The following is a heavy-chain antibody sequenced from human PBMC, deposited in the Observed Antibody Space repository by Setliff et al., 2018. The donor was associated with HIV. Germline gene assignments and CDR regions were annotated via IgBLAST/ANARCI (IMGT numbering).Heavy chain of an antibody. CDR1: GGSFSSYY. CDR2: INHSGST. D-gene: IGHD3-10*01. Sequence: LSLTCAVYGGSFSSYYWSWIRQPPGKGLEWIGEINHSGSTNYSPSLKSRVTISVDTSKNQFSLKLRSVTAADTALYYCAPRHHKYGFLWGQGTLVPVSS. CDR3: APRHHKYGFL. V-gene: IGHV4-34*01. J-gene: IGHJ4*02.